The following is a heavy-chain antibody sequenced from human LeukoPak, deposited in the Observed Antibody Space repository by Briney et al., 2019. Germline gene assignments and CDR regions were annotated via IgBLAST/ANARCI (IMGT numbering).Heavy chain of an antibody. J-gene: IGHJ4*02. D-gene: IGHD6-19*01. V-gene: IGHV3-53*01. CDR2: IYNGGST. CDR1: GFTVSSHY. CDR3: ARDKGDSSGWHGDY. Sequence: GGSLRLSCAASGFTVSSHYMSWVRQAPGKGLEWVSVIYNGGSTYYADSVKGRFTISRDNSKNTLYLQMNSLRAEDTAVYYCARDKGDSSGWHGDYWGQGTLVTVSS.